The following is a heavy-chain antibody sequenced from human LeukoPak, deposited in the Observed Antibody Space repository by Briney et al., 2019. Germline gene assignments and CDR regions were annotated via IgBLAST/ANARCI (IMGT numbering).Heavy chain of an antibody. CDR1: GFTFSSYG. J-gene: IGHJ3*02. V-gene: IGHV3-9*01. CDR2: ISWNSGSI. CDR3: AKVADILTGYDAFDI. Sequence: GGSLRLSCAASGFTFSSYGMHWVRQAPGKGLEWVSGISWNSGSIGYADSVKGRFTISRDNAKNSLYPQMNSLRAEDTALYYCAKVADILTGYDAFDIWGQGTMVTVSS. D-gene: IGHD3-9*01.